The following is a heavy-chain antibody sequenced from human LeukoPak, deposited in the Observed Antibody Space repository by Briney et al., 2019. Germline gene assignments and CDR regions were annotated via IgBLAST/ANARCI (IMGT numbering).Heavy chain of an antibody. CDR1: GFTFSNYG. CDR3: ASRPLGYCSGGSCYPAKRDYYYGMDV. CDR2: ISYDESDK. J-gene: IGHJ6*02. Sequence: GGSLRLSCVASGFTFSNYGMHWVRQAPGKGLEWVAIISYDESDKDCADSVKGRFTISRDNSKNTLYLQMNSLRAEDTAVYYCASRPLGYCSGGSCYPAKRDYYYGMDVWGQGTTVTVSS. D-gene: IGHD2-15*01. V-gene: IGHV3-30*03.